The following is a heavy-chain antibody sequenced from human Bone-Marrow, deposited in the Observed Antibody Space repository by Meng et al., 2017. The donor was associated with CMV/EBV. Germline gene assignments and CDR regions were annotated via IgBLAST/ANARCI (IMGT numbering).Heavy chain of an antibody. CDR1: GYTFTGYY. CDR3: ARAGGGIIAFDI. CDR2: INPNSGGT. D-gene: IGHD3-10*01. J-gene: IGHJ3*02. Sequence: ASVKVSCKASGYTFTGYYMHWVRQAPGQGLEWMGWINPNSGGTNYAQKFQGRVTMTRDTSISTAYMELSSLRSEDTAVYYCARAGGGIIAFDIWGQGTMVTVSS. V-gene: IGHV1-2*02.